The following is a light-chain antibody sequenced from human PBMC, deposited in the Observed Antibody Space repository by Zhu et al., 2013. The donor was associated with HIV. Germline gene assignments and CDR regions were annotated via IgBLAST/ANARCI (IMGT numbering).Light chain of an antibody. J-gene: IGKJ4*01. CDR2: DAS. CDR3: QQCSILPLT. CDR1: QDITNY. Sequence: DIQLTQSPSSLSASVGDRVTITCQASQDITNYLNWYQQKPGKAPNLLIYDASHLEAGVPSRFSGSGSGTHFSLTISSLQPEDIATYYCQQCSILPLTFGAGTKVEIK. V-gene: IGKV1-33*01.